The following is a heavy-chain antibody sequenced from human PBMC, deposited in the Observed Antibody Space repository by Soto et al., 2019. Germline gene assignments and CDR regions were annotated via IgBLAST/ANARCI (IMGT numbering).Heavy chain of an antibody. CDR1: GFTFTSYS. V-gene: IGHV1-46*01. CDR3: ARDPARQNWGPLFDY. Sequence: ASVKVSCKTCGFTFTSYSNHWVRQAPGQGLEWMGMINPSGGITSFAQKFQGRVTMTRDTSTSTVYMELSELRSEDTAVYYCARDPARQNWGPLFDYWGQGTLVTVP. J-gene: IGHJ4*02. D-gene: IGHD7-27*01. CDR2: INPSGGIT.